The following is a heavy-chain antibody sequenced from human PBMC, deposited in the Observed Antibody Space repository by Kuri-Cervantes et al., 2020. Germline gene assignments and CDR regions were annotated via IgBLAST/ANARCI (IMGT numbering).Heavy chain of an antibody. V-gene: IGHV3-23*01. Sequence: GESLKISCAASGFTFSSYSMNWVRQAPGKGLEWVSAISGSGGSTYYADSVKGRFTISRDNSKNTLYLQMNSLRAEDTAVYYCAKESHYDFWSGYYMGTPVDYWGQGTLVTVSS. CDR2: ISGSGGST. CDR3: AKESHYDFWSGYYMGTPVDY. J-gene: IGHJ4*02. D-gene: IGHD3-3*01. CDR1: GFTFSSYS.